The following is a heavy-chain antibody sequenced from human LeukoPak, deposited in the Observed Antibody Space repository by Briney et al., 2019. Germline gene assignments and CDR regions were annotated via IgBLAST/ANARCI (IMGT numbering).Heavy chain of an antibody. V-gene: IGHV4-61*02. CDR1: GGSISSGSYY. Sequence: SQTLSLTCTVSGGSISSGSYYWSWIRQPAGKGLEWIGRIYTSGSTNYNPSLKSRITISVDTSKNQFSLKLSSVTAADTAVYYCARDSAKQRYGGNSGFVIWYFDLWGRGTLVTVSS. CDR3: ARDSAKQRYGGNSGFVIWYFDL. CDR2: IYTSGST. D-gene: IGHD4-23*01. J-gene: IGHJ2*01.